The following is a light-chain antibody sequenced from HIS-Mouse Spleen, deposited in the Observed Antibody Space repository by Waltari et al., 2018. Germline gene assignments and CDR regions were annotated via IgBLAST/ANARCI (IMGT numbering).Light chain of an antibody. CDR2: EGS. CDR3: CSYAGSSTWV. Sequence: QSSLTQPASASGSPAQSFTISCTRTSSDVGGYYLVSWYQQHPGKAPKLLIYEGSKRPSGVSNRFSGSKSGNTASLTISGLQAEDEADYYCCSYAGSSTWVFGGGTKLTVL. J-gene: IGLJ3*02. V-gene: IGLV2-23*01. CDR1: SSDVGGYYL.